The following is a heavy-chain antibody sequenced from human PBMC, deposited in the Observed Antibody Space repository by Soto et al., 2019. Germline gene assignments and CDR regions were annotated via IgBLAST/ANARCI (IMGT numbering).Heavy chain of an antibody. Sequence: EVRLLESGGGLAQPGGSPRLSCAASGFTFSSSAMNWVRQAPGKGLEWVSSIRVGGGDTFYADSVRGRFTVSRDISRNTLYLQMNSLRAEEPAIYYCAKCSVGTVRTSGWCNWFDPWGQGTLVTVSS. CDR3: AKCSVGTVRTSGWCNWFDP. J-gene: IGHJ5*02. V-gene: IGHV3-23*01. D-gene: IGHD6-19*01. CDR2: IRVGGGDT. CDR1: GFTFSSSA.